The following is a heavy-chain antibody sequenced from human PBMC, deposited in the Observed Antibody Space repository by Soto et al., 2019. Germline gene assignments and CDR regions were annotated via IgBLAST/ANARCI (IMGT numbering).Heavy chain of an antibody. J-gene: IGHJ2*01. CDR3: AREGGSVSPDWYFNV. V-gene: IGHV4-30-2*01. D-gene: IGHD1-26*01. Sequence: PSETLSLTCAVSGGSISSGGYSWSWIRQPPGKGLEWIGYIYHSGSTYYNPSLKSRVTISVDRSKNQFSLELSSVTAADSAIYYCAREGGSVSPDWYFNVWGHGTLVTVSS. CDR2: IYHSGST. CDR1: GGSISSGGYS.